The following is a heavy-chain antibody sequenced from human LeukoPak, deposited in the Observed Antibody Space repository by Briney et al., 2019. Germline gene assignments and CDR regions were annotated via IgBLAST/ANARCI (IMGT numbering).Heavy chain of an antibody. Sequence: GGSLRLSCAASGFTVSSNYMSWVRQAPGKGLEWVSVIYSGGSTYYADSVKGRFTISRDNSKNTLYLQMNSLRAEDTAVYYCAKDLWQYVDTAMVIDYWGQGTLVTVSS. J-gene: IGHJ4*02. D-gene: IGHD5-18*01. CDR1: GFTVSSNY. CDR3: AKDLWQYVDTAMVIDY. V-gene: IGHV3-53*01. CDR2: IYSGGST.